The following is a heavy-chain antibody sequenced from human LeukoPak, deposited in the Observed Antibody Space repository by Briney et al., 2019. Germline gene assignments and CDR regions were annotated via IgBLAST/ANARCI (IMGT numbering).Heavy chain of an antibody. CDR1: GGTFSSYA. D-gene: IGHD3-10*01. V-gene: IGHV1-18*01. J-gene: IGHJ6*03. CDR2: ISAYNGNT. Sequence: ASVKVSCKASGGTFSSYAISWVRQAPGQGLEWMGWISAYNGNTNYAQKLQGRVTMTTDTSTSTAYMELRSLRSDDTAVYYCARSGELLNYYYYYMDVWGKGTTVTISS. CDR3: ARSGELLNYYYYYMDV.